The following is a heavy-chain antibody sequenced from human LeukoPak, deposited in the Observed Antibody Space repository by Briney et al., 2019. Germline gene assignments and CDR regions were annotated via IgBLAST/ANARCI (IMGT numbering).Heavy chain of an antibody. CDR1: GFTFSGSA. Sequence: GGSLKLSCAASGFTFSGSAMHWVRQASGKGLEWVGRIRSKANSYATAYAASVKGRFTISRDDSKSTAFLQMNSLKTEDTAVYYCTRARGEYSSSPNWFDPWGQGTLVTVSS. D-gene: IGHD6-6*01. CDR3: TRARGEYSSSPNWFDP. CDR2: IRSKANSYAT. V-gene: IGHV3-73*01. J-gene: IGHJ5*02.